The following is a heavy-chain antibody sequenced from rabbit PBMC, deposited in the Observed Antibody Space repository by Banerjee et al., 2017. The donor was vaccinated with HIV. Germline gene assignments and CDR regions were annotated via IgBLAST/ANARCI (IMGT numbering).Heavy chain of an antibody. J-gene: IGHJ4*01. V-gene: IGHV1S40*01. D-gene: IGHD4-1*01. CDR3: ARDLAGVIGWNFNL. CDR2: IYAGLGGTT. Sequence: QSLEESGGGLVQPEGSLTLTCTASGFSFSNKYVMCWVRQAPGKGLEWIACIYAGLGGTTYYANWARGRFTISKTSWTTVTLQMTSLTAADTASYFCARDLAGVIGWNFNLWGPGTLVTVS. CDR1: GFSFSNKYV.